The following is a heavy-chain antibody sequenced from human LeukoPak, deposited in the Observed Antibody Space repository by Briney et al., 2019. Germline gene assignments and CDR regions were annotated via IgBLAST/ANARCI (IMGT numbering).Heavy chain of an antibody. CDR3: ARLGSGSYYGVNWFDP. D-gene: IGHD3-10*01. Sequence: AETLSLTCTVSGGSISSYYWSWIRQPPGKGLEGMGYIYYSGSTNYNPSLKSRVTISIDTSKNQVSLQMSSVTAADTAVYYCARLGSGSYYGVNWFDPWGQGTMVTVSS. J-gene: IGHJ5*02. V-gene: IGHV4-59*08. CDR2: IYYSGST. CDR1: GGSISSYY.